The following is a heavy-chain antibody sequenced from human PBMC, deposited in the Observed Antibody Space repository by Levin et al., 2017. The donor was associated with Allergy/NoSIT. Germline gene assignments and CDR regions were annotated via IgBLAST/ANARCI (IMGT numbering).Heavy chain of an antibody. D-gene: IGHD4-17*01. J-gene: IGHJ4*02. V-gene: IGHV3-48*03. Sequence: LSLTCAASGFTFSSYDMNWVRQAPGKGLEWVSLISSSARTTYYADSVKGRFTISRDNAKNSLYLQMVSLRAEDTAIYYCAGYGAYLEGLAWGQGTLVTVSS. CDR2: ISSSARTT. CDR1: GFTFSSYD. CDR3: AGYGAYLEGLA.